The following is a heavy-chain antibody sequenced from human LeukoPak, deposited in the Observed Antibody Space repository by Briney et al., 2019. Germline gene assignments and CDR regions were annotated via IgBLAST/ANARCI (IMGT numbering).Heavy chain of an antibody. J-gene: IGHJ5*02. CDR1: GFTFSSYA. CDR3: ARGVADWFDP. CDR2: ISYDGSNK. V-gene: IGHV3-30*04. Sequence: GGSLRLSCAASGFTFSSYAMHWVRKAPGKGLEWVAVISYDGSNKYYADSVKGRFTISRDNSKNTLYLQMNSLRAEDTAVYYCARGVADWFDPWGQGTLVTVSS.